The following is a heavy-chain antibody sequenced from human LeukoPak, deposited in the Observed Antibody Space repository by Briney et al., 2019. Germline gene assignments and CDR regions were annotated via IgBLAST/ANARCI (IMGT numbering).Heavy chain of an antibody. CDR3: AKGPTYDFWRPYFDY. J-gene: IGHJ4*02. CDR2: ISISISYI. CDR1: GFTFSSYS. Sequence: GGSLRLSCAASGFTFSSYSMNWVRQAPGKGLEWGSSISISISYIYYADSVKGRFTISRDNSKNTLYLQMNSLRAEDTAVYYCAKGPTYDFWRPYFDYWGQGTLVTVSS. D-gene: IGHD3-3*01. V-gene: IGHV3-21*04.